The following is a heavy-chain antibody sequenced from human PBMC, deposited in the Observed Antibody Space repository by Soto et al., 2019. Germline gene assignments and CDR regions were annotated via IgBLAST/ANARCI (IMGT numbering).Heavy chain of an antibody. D-gene: IGHD1-7*01. Sequence: QVQLVESGGGVVQPGRSLRLSCAASGFTFSSYGMHWVRQAPGKGLEWVAVIWYDGSNKYYADSVKGRFTSSRDNSKNTLYLQMNSLRAEDTAVYYCAREAGTTRYHGMDVWGQGTTVTVSS. CDR3: AREAGTTRYHGMDV. J-gene: IGHJ6*02. CDR1: GFTFSSYG. CDR2: IWYDGSNK. V-gene: IGHV3-33*01.